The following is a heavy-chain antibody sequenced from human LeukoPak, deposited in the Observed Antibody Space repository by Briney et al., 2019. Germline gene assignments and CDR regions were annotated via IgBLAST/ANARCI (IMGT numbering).Heavy chain of an antibody. V-gene: IGHV4-31*03. CDR1: GGSISSGGYY. D-gene: IGHD5-18*01. Sequence: SSETLSLTCTVSGGSISSGGYYWSWLRQHPGKGLERIGYIYYSGSTYYNPSLKSRVTISVDTSKNQFSLKLSSVTAADTAVYYCARDNFSSYGYYFDYWGQGTLVTVSS. J-gene: IGHJ4*02. CDR2: IYYSGST. CDR3: ARDNFSSYGYYFDY.